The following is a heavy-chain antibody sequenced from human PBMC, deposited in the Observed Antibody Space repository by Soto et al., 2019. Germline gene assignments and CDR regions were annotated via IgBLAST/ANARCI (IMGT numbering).Heavy chain of an antibody. D-gene: IGHD6-13*01. CDR1: GGTFSSYA. J-gene: IGHJ6*02. Sequence: ASVKVSCKASGGTFSSYAISWVRQAPGQGLEWMGGIIPIFGTANYAQKFLGRVTITADESTSTAYMELSSLRSEDTAAYYCATRAKLAAAGTDYYYGMDVWGQGTTVTVSS. CDR2: IIPIFGTA. V-gene: IGHV1-69*13. CDR3: ATRAKLAAAGTDYYYGMDV.